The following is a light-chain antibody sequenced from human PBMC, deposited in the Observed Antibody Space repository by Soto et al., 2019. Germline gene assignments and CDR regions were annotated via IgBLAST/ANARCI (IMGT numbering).Light chain of an antibody. CDR2: EVS. J-gene: IGLJ1*01. CDR1: SSDVGGYDY. Sequence: QSALTQPPSASGSPGQSVTISCTGSSSDVGGYDYVSWYQLHPGKAPKLMIYEVSKRPSGVPDRFSGSKSGNTASLTVSGLQAXXEADYYCSSYAGNNNYVFGTGTKLTVL. CDR3: SSYAGNNNYV. V-gene: IGLV2-8*01.